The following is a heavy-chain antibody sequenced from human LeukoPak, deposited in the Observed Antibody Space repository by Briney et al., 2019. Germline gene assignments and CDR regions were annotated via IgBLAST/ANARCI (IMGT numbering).Heavy chain of an antibody. V-gene: IGHV4-34*01. CDR2: INHSGST. D-gene: IGHD3-22*01. CDR1: GGSFSGYY. CDR3: ARARYYDSSGYYPTYYFDY. J-gene: IGHJ4*02. Sequence: SETLSLTCAAYGGSFSGYYWSWIRQPPGKGLEWIGEINHSGSTNYNPSLKSRVTISVDTSKNQFSLKLSSVTAADTAVYYCARARYYDSSGYYPTYYFDYWGQGTLVTVSS.